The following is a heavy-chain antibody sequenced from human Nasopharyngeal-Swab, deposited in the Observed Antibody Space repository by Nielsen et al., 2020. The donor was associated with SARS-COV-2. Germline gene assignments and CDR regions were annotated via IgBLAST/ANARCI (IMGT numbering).Heavy chain of an antibody. CDR3: VRGASSAFVRWLDP. CDR2: ISSGSRST. D-gene: IGHD3-22*01. Sequence: GGSLRLSCAASGFNFNTYNMNWVRQAPGKGLEGISYISSGSRSTYYADSVKGRFTISRDNGENSVYLQMNSLRDEDTAVYYCVRGASSAFVRWLDPWGQGTLVTVSS. CDR1: GFNFNTYN. V-gene: IGHV3-48*02. J-gene: IGHJ5*02.